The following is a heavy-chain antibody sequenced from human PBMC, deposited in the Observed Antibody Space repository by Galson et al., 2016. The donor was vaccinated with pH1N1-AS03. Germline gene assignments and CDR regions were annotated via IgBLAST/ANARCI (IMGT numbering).Heavy chain of an antibody. CDR1: GYIFAVYY. CDR2: INPNTGVT. D-gene: IGHD1-26*01. CDR3: ARETIVGASSIDF. V-gene: IGHV1-2*06. J-gene: IGHJ4*02. Sequence: SVKVSCKASGYIFAVYYIHWVRQAPGQGLEWLGRINPNTGVTNFGQKVQGRVTMTRDPSINTAFMELTRLRSDDTAVYYCARETIVGASSIDFWGQGTLVTVSS.